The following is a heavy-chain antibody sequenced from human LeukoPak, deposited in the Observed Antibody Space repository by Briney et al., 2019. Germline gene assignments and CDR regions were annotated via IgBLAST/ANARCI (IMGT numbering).Heavy chain of an antibody. CDR3: AREGLGYCSSTSCYWDNWFDP. D-gene: IGHD2-2*01. Sequence: ASVKVSCKASGYTFTSYYMHWVRQAPGQGLEWMGIINPSGGSTSYAQKFQGRVTMTRDTSTSTVYMELSSLRSVDTAVYYCAREGLGYCSSTSCYWDNWFDPWGQGTLVTVSS. J-gene: IGHJ5*02. V-gene: IGHV1-46*03. CDR1: GYTFTSYY. CDR2: INPSGGST.